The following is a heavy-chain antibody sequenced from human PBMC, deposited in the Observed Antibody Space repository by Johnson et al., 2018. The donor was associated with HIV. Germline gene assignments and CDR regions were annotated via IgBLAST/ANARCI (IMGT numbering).Heavy chain of an antibody. J-gene: IGHJ3*02. CDR1: GFTFSNAW. CDR2: MRGDGSGI. CDR3: ARVSNHAFDI. Sequence: VQLVESGGGLVKPGGSLKLSCTASGFTFSNAWMNWVRQVPGKGLVWLSFMRGDGSGITYADSVKGRFTISRDNARNTLYLQMNSRRAEDTAVYYCARVSNHAFDIWGQGTLVTVS. V-gene: IGHV3-74*02.